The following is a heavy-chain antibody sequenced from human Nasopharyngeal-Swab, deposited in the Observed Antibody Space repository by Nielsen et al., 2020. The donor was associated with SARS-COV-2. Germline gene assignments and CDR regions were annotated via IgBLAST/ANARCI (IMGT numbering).Heavy chain of an antibody. CDR3: ARPAYYDSSGTYYFDY. D-gene: IGHD3-22*01. J-gene: IGHJ4*02. V-gene: IGHV5-51*01. CDR2: IYPGDSDT. CDR1: GYSFTSYW. Sequence: GESLKISCKGSGYSFTSYWIGWVRQMPGKGLEWMGIIYPGDSDTRYSPSFQGQVTISADKSISTVYLQWSSLKASDTAMYYCARPAYYDSSGTYYFDYWGQGTLVTVSS.